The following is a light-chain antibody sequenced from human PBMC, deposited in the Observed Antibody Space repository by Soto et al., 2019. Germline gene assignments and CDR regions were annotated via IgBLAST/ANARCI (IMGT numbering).Light chain of an antibody. V-gene: IGLV2-11*01. CDR2: DVT. J-gene: IGLJ1*01. CDR3: CSYAVIYTYV. CDR1: SSDVGGYNY. Sequence: QSVLTQPPSASGSPGQSVTISCTGTSSDVGGYNYVSWFQQHPGRAPKLLIYDVTKRPSGVPDRFSGSKSGNSASLTISGLQAEDEADYYCCSYAVIYTYVFGTGTKLTVL.